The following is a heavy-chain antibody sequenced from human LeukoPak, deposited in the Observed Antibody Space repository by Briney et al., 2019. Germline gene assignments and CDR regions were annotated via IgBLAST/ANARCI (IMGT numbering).Heavy chain of an antibody. CDR2: ISGSGDST. Sequence: GGSLRLSCAASGFTFSSYWMHWVRQAPGKGLEWVSAISGSGDSTYYADSVKGRFTISSDNSKNTLYLQMNSLRAEDTAVYYCAKQKTYGLFGGLIGAFDIWGQGTMVTVSS. CDR1: GFTFSSYW. J-gene: IGHJ3*02. D-gene: IGHD4-17*01. CDR3: AKQKTYGLFGGLIGAFDI. V-gene: IGHV3-23*01.